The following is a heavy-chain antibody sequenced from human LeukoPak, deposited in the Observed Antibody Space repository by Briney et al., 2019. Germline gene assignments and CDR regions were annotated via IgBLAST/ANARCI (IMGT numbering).Heavy chain of an antibody. CDR3: AKDAGTGWYSDLDY. Sequence: GGSLRLSCATSGFTFSNYAMTWVRQAPGKGLEWVSSLSGSSRGTYYADSVKGRFTVSRDNSKNTLYLQMSSLTAEDTALYYCAKDAGTGWYSDLDYWGQGTLVTVSS. CDR2: LSGSSRGT. CDR1: GFTFSNYA. V-gene: IGHV3-23*01. J-gene: IGHJ4*02. D-gene: IGHD6-19*01.